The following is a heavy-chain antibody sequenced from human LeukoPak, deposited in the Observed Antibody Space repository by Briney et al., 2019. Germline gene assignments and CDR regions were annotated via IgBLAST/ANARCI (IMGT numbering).Heavy chain of an antibody. J-gene: IGHJ4*02. D-gene: IGHD6-19*01. CDR3: ARGAGWYGY. CDR1: GDSLSSYR. V-gene: IGHV4-59*01. Sequence: SETLSLTCTVSGDSLSSYRWSWLRQPPGEGLEWIGYIYYSGSTNYNPSLKGRVIISVDTSNNQFSLKLSSVTAADTAVYYCARGAGWYGYWGQGTLVTVSS. CDR2: IYYSGST.